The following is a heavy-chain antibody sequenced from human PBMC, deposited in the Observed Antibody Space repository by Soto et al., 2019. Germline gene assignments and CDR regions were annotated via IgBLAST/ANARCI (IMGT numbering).Heavy chain of an antibody. J-gene: IGHJ6*02. D-gene: IGHD6-13*01. CDR3: SRRPRGSPDDYYYGMDV. V-gene: IGHV5-51*01. CDR1: GYSFTSYW. Sequence: GESLKISCKGSGYSFTSYWIGWVRQMPGKGLEWMGIIYPGDSDTRYSPSFQGQVTISADKSISTAYLQWNSLKAPDSAMYYYSRRPRGSPDDYYYGMDVWGQGTTVTVSS. CDR2: IYPGDSDT.